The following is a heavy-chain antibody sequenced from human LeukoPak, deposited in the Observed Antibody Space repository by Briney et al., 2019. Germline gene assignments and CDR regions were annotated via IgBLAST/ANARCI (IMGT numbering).Heavy chain of an antibody. CDR1: GFTFSSHW. J-gene: IGHJ4*02. D-gene: IGHD3-16*02. CDR2: IKHDGSEE. V-gene: IGHV3-7*01. CDR3: AREVSGALSY. Sequence: PGGSLRPSCAASGFTFSSHWMSWVRQAPGKGLEWVANIKHDGSEEYYVDSVKGRFTISRDNAKNSLCLQMNSLRAEDTAVYYCAREVSGALSYWGQGTLVTVSS.